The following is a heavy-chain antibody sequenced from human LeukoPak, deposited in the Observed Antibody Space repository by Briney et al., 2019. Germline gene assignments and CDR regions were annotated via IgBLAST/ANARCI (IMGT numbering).Heavy chain of an antibody. J-gene: IGHJ4*02. V-gene: IGHV4-59*01. CDR1: GGSISSYY. Sequence: SETLSLTCTVSGGSISSYYWSWIRKPTGKGLERLGHIYCSGSTNYNPSLKSRVTISVDTSKNQFSLKLSSVTAADTAVYYCARASGYDYYGTPTYFDYWGQGTLVTVSS. CDR3: ARASGYDYYGTPTYFDY. CDR2: IYCSGST. D-gene: IGHD5-12*01.